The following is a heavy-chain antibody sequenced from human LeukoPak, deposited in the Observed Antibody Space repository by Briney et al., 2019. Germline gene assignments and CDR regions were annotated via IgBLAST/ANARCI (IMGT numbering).Heavy chain of an antibody. J-gene: IGHJ4*02. V-gene: IGHV3-66*01. CDR2: IYSGGNT. CDR3: TRDRMGYSGYDPDY. Sequence: GGSLRLSCAASGFTLSTYYMSWVRQAPGKGLEWVSIIYSGGNTYYADSVKGRFTISKDNSKSTLYLQMNSLRAEDTAVYYCTRDRMGYSGYDPDYWGQGTLVTVSS. CDR1: GFTLSTYY. D-gene: IGHD5-12*01.